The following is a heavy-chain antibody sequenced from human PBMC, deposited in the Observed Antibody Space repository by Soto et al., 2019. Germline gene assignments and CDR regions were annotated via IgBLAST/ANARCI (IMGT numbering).Heavy chain of an antibody. CDR3: ARNLYGGPYYFDS. Sequence: SETLSVTCTVSGGSFSRHYWSWIRQPPGKGLEYIGSIYYSGNTNYNPSLKSRVTISVDTSKNQFSLNLSSVTAADTAVYFCARNLYGGPYYFDSWGLGTLVTVS. CDR1: GGSFSRHY. J-gene: IGHJ4*02. CDR2: IYYSGNT. D-gene: IGHD5-12*01. V-gene: IGHV4-59*11.